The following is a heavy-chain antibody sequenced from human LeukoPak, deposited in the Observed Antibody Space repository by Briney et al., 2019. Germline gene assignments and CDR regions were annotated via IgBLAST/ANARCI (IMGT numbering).Heavy chain of an antibody. D-gene: IGHD4-17*01. J-gene: IGHJ4*02. CDR3: ARDRSVPFDY. CDR1: GFTFSGYW. CDR2: INEDGSEK. Sequence: GGSLRLSCAASGFTFSGYWMSWVRQAPGKGLEWVANINEDGSEKYYVDSVKGRFTISRDNAKNSVDLQMNSLRAEDTAVYYCARDRSVPFDYWGQGTLVTVSS. V-gene: IGHV3-7*01.